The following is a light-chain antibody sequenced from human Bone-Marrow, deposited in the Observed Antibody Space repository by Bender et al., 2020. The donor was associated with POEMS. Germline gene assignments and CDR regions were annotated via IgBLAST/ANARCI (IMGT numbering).Light chain of an antibody. CDR1: NSNIGINY. V-gene: IGLV1-51*01. J-gene: IGLJ2*01. CDR2: DTD. Sequence: QSVLTQPPSVSAAPGQKVTISCSGSNSNIGINYVSWYQQLPGAAPKALIYDTDRRHSGIPDRFSGSKSGTSATLDITGLQTGDEADYYCATWDNSLSGGVVFGGGTRLTVL. CDR3: ATWDNSLSGGVV.